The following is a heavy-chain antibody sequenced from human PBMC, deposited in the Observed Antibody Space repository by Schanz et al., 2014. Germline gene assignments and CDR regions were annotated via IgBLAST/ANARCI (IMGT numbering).Heavy chain of an antibody. CDR3: AKGRFGELSAFDI. D-gene: IGHD3-10*01. CDR2: ISGSGGST. CDR1: GFTFSSYA. Sequence: EAHLLESGGGLVQPGGSLRLSCAASGFTFSSYAMSWVRQAPGKGLEWVSAISGSGGSTYYADSVKGRFTISRDNSKNTLYLQMNSLRAEDTAVYYCAKGRFGELSAFDIWGQGTMVTVSS. J-gene: IGHJ3*02. V-gene: IGHV3-23*01.